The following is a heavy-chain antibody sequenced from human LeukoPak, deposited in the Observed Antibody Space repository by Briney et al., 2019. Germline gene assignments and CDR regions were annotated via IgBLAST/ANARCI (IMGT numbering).Heavy chain of an antibody. J-gene: IGHJ4*02. Sequence: GGSLRLSCAASGFTFSSYPMIWVRQAPGKGLEWVSSISDTYATTYYTDSVKGRCTISRDNSKNTVYLQLNNLRAEDTAVYFCVRHDSFIPFWGQGTLVTVSS. CDR3: VRHDSFIPF. CDR1: GFTFSSYP. CDR2: ISDTYATT. D-gene: IGHD2-21*01. V-gene: IGHV3-23*01.